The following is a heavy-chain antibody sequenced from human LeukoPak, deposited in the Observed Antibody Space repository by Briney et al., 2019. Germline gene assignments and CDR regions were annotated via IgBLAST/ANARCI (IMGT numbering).Heavy chain of an antibody. CDR3: ARRYFYASGNWFDP. Sequence: SDTLSLTCSVSGGSLRRGDYFWSWLRQPPGKSLEWIGYIYYSGSTYYNPSLKGRLTISVDTSKNQFSLKLSSVTAADTAVYYCARRYFYASGNWFDPWGQGTLVTVSS. CDR2: IYYSGST. V-gene: IGHV4-30-4*02. D-gene: IGHD3-10*01. J-gene: IGHJ5*02. CDR1: GGSLRRGDYF.